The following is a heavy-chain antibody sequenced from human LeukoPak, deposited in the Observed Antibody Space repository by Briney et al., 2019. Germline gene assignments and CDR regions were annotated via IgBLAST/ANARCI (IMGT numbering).Heavy chain of an antibody. J-gene: IGHJ5*02. Sequence: ETLSLTCTVSGGSISSYYWSWIRQPPGKGLEWIGYIYYSGSTNYNPSLKSRVTISVDTSKNQFSLKLSSVTAADTAVYYCARGGWYAYWFDPWGQGTLVTVSS. V-gene: IGHV4-59*01. CDR3: ARGGWYAYWFDP. D-gene: IGHD6-19*01. CDR1: GGSISSYY. CDR2: IYYSGST.